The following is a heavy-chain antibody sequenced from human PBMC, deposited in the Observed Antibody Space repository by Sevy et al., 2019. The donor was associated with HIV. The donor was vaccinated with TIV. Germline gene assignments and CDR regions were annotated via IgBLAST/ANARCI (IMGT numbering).Heavy chain of an antibody. CDR2: IYPGDSDT. CDR1: GYRFTDYW. V-gene: IGHV5-51*01. CDR3: ARGARGTLPSYYYYGWDI. J-gene: IGHJ6*02. Sequence: GESLKISCKGSGYRFTDYWIAWVRQRPGKGLEWMGIIYPGDSDTIYSLSFRGQVTISVDKSITTAYVKWSTLKASDTGIYYCARGARGTLPSYYYYGWDIWGQGTTVTVSS.